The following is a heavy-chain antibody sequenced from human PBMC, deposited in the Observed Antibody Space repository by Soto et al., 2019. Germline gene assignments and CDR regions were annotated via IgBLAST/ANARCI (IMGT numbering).Heavy chain of an antibody. CDR1: GFTFSTYG. J-gene: IGHJ4*02. CDR2: IWYDGSKK. V-gene: IGHV3-33*06. D-gene: IGHD2-21*02. Sequence: PGGSLRLSCAASGFTFSTYGIHWVRQAPSKGLEWLAVIWYDGSKKYYAESVQGRFTISRDNSKNTGYLQMNSLRAEDTAVYFCVKDHCGGDCYSNPYFDYWGQGTLVTVSS. CDR3: VKDHCGGDCYSNPYFDY.